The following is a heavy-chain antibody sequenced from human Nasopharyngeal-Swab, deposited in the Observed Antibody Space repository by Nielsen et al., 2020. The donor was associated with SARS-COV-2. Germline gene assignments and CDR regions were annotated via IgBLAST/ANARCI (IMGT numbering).Heavy chain of an antibody. V-gene: IGHV3-48*03. D-gene: IGHD3-22*01. Sequence: GGSLRLSCAASGFTVSSNYMNWVRQAPGKGLEWVSYISSSGSTIYYADSVKGRFTISRDNAKNSLYLQMNSLRAEDTAVYYCARDLSSGFYYSGIDVWGQGTTVTVSS. CDR1: GFTVSSNY. CDR3: ARDLSSGFYYSGIDV. J-gene: IGHJ6*02. CDR2: ISSSGSTI.